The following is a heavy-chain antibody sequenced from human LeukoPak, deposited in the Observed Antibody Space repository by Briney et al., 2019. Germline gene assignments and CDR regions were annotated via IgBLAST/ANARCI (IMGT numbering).Heavy chain of an antibody. D-gene: IGHD1-26*01. J-gene: IGHJ4*02. CDR3: ARRLVGATYYFDY. CDR1: GYTFTSYY. V-gene: IGHV1-46*01. CDR2: INPSGGST. Sequence: ASVKVSCKASGYTFTSYYMHWVRQAPGQGLEWMGIINPSGGSTSYAQKFQGRVTMTRDTSTSTVYMELSSLKASDTAMYYCARRLVGATYYFDYWGQGTLVTVSS.